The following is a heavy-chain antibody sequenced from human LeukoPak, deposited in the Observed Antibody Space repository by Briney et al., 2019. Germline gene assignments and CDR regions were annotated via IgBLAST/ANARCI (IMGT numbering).Heavy chain of an antibody. Sequence: SETLSLTCTVSGGSISSYYWSWIRQPAGKGLEWIGRIYTSGSTNYNPSLKSRVTMSVDTSKNQFSLKLSSVTAADTAVYYCARGTRSSPGVYYYYMDVWGKGTTVTVSS. D-gene: IGHD6-6*01. CDR1: GGSISSYY. CDR2: IYTSGST. V-gene: IGHV4-4*07. J-gene: IGHJ6*03. CDR3: ARGTRSSPGVYYYYMDV.